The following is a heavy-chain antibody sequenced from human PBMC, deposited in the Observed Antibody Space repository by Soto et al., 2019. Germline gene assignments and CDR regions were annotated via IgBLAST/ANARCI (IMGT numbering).Heavy chain of an antibody. J-gene: IGHJ4*02. CDR2: ISGNGGT. CDR1: GFTFRTYA. D-gene: IGHD3-22*01. Sequence: GGSLRLSCAASGFTFRTYAMSWVRQAPGKGLEWVSTISGNGGTSYADFVRGRFTISRDNSKNTLYLQRNSLRAEDTAIYYCAKDAPGSGWLSDYWGQGTRVTVSS. CDR3: AKDAPGSGWLSDY. V-gene: IGHV3-23*01.